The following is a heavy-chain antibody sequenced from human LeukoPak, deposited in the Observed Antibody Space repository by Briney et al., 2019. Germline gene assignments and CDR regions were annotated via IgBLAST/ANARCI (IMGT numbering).Heavy chain of an antibody. CDR2: INHSGTT. J-gene: IGHJ4*02. CDR3: ARGIVYGSGSYYKAYYFDS. CDR1: GGSFSGSY. Sequence: SETLSLTCAVYGGSFSGSYWSWIRQPPGKGLEWIGEINHSGTTNYNPSLASRVTVSVDTSKNQFSLNLTSVTAADTAVYFCARGIVYGSGSYYKAYYFDSWGQGTLVTVSS. D-gene: IGHD3-10*01. V-gene: IGHV4-34*01.